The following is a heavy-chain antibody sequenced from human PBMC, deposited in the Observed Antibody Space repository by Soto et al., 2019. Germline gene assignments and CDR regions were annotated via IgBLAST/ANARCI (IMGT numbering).Heavy chain of an antibody. CDR2: ISYNGGGT. Sequence: HPGGSLRLSCAASGFTFSNYAMTWARKAPGKGLEWVSAISYNGGGTYYVDSVKGRFTVSRDNSKNTLYLQMHSLRAEDTAVYYCARDSDSSGVPFDYWGQGTLVTVSS. V-gene: IGHV3-23*01. D-gene: IGHD3-22*01. J-gene: IGHJ4*02. CDR1: GFTFSNYA. CDR3: ARDSDSSGVPFDY.